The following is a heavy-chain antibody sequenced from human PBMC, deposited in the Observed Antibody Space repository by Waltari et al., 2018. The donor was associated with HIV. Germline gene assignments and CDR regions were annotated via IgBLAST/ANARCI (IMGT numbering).Heavy chain of an antibody. CDR1: GYTSSNYS. CDR2: ISSSSSTI. Sequence: EVQLVQSGGGLVQTGASLRLSFVASGYTSSNYSTTWVRQAPGKVLEWFSYISSSSSTIYYADSVKGRFTISRDNAKNSLYLQMNSLRAEDTAVYYCARDDYGMDVWGQGTTVTVSS. CDR3: ARDDYGMDV. J-gene: IGHJ6*02. V-gene: IGHV3-48*04.